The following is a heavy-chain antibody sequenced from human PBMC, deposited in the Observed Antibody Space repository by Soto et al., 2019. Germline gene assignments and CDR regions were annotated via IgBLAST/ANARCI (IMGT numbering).Heavy chain of an antibody. D-gene: IGHD1-1*01. CDR1: GFTFSGYT. V-gene: IGHV3-21*01. Sequence: EVQLVESGGGLVKPGGSLRLSCAASGFTFSGYTVNWVRQAPGKGLEWVSSISTSSGYIYYADSVKGRFTISRDNAKNSLYRQLNSLRAEDTAVYYCSRDAYRATTFTTDYSYYAMDVWGQGTTVTVSS. CDR2: ISTSSGYI. J-gene: IGHJ6*02. CDR3: SRDAYRATTFTTDYSYYAMDV.